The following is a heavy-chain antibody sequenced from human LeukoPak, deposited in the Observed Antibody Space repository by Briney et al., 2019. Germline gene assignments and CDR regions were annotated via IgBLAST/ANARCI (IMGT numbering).Heavy chain of an antibody. CDR1: GFTFSSYA. J-gene: IGHJ2*01. CDR2: VSSNGGGP. CDR3: VRQLAVPGPGYFDL. D-gene: IGHD6-19*01. Sequence: GGSLRLSCSASGFTFSSYAMHWVRQAPGKGLEYVSAVSSNGGGPYYADSVKGRFTISRDNSKNTLYLQMSSLRAEDTAVYYCVRQLAVPGPGYFDLWGRGTLVTVSS. V-gene: IGHV3-64D*06.